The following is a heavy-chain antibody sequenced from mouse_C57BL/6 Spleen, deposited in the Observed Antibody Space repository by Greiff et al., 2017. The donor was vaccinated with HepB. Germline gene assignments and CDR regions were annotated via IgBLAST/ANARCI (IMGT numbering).Heavy chain of an antibody. CDR3: AILYYYGSSLDY. V-gene: IGHV1-22*01. CDR1: GYTFTDYN. CDR2: INPNNGGT. J-gene: IGHJ2*01. D-gene: IGHD1-1*01. Sequence: VQLQQSGPELVKPGASVKMSCKASGYTFTDYNMHWVKQSHGKSLEWIGYINPNNGGTSYNQKFKGKATLTVNKSSSTAYMELRSLTSEDSAVYYCAILYYYGSSLDYWGQGTTLTVSS.